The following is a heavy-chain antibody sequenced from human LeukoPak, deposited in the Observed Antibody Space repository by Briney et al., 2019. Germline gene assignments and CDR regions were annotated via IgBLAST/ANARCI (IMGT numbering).Heavy chain of an antibody. CDR3: TTDSHVVITTGFDY. CDR2: IKSKTDGGTT. J-gene: IGHJ4*02. D-gene: IGHD3-22*01. V-gene: IGHV3-15*01. Sequence: GGSLRLSCAASGFTFSNAWMSWVRQAPGKGLEWVGRIKSKTDGGTTDYAAPVKGRFTISRDDSKNTLYLQMNSLKTEDTAVYYCTTDSHVVITTGFDYWGQGTLVTVSS. CDR1: GFTFSNAW.